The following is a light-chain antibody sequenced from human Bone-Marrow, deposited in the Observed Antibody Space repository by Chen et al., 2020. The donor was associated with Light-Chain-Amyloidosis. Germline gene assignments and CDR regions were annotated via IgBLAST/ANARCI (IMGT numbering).Light chain of an antibody. CDR3: AAWDDSMGGLWV. CDR1: TSNIGTNY. J-gene: IGLJ3*02. V-gene: IGLV1-47*01. CDR2: RND. Sequence: QSVLTQPPSASATPGQRVTMSCSGGTSNIGTNYVFWFQQLPGTAPKLLIYRNDQRPSGVPGRFSGSKSGTSASLAIRGLRSEDEADYFCAAWDDSMGGLWVFGGGTKLTVL.